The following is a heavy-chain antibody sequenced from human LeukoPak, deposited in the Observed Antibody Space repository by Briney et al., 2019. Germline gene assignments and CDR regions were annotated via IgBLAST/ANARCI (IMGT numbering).Heavy chain of an antibody. Sequence: SGPTLVKPTQTLTLTCTFSGFSLTTSAVGVGWIRQPPGKALEWLSLIYWDDDKRYSPSLKSRLTITKDTSKNQVILTMTNMDPVDTATYYCAHRRYLRQASYSSSWPYFDYWGQGTLVTVSS. CDR3: AHRRYLRQASYSSSWPYFDY. CDR1: GFSLTTSAVG. V-gene: IGHV2-5*02. CDR2: IYWDDDK. J-gene: IGHJ4*02. D-gene: IGHD6-13*01.